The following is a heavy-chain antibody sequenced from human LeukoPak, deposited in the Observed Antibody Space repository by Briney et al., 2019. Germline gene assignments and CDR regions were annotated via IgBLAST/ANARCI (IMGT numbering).Heavy chain of an antibody. CDR2: ISSGSSYI. V-gene: IGHV3-21*01. CDR3: ARSDVARWDFDY. CDR1: GFTFSSYS. D-gene: IGHD4-23*01. Sequence: GGSLRLSCAASGFTFSSYSMNWVRQALGQGLETVSSISSGSSYIYYADSVKGRFTISRDNAKNSLYLQMNSLRAEDTAVYYCARSDVARWDFDYWGQGTLVTVSS. J-gene: IGHJ4*02.